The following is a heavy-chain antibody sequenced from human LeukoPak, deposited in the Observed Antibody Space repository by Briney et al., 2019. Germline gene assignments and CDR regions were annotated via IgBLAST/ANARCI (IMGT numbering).Heavy chain of an antibody. J-gene: IGHJ5*02. CDR1: GGSISSGGYY. CDR2: IYYSGNT. CDR3: ARDSGDWFDP. V-gene: IGHV4-31*03. Sequence: SETLSLTCTVSGGSISSGGYYWNWIRQHPGKGLEWIGYIYYSGNTYYNPSLKSRVTISVDTSKNQFSLKLSSVTAADTAVYYCARDSGDWFDPWGQGTLVTVSS.